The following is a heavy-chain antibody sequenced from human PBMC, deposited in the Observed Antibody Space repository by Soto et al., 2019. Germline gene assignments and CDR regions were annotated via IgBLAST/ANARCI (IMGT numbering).Heavy chain of an antibody. V-gene: IGHV4-4*02. CDR2: IYHSGST. D-gene: IGHD6-6*01. CDR1: GGSISSSNW. J-gene: IGHJ4*02. Sequence: QVQLQESGPGLVKPSGTLSLTCAVSGGSISSSNWWSWVRQPPGKGLEWIGEIYHSGSTNYNPSPQGPVNISVGQAQDQFSLKLRFVTAAETAVYYCARMEAARFYYFDYWGQGTLVTVSS. CDR3: ARMEAARFYYFDY.